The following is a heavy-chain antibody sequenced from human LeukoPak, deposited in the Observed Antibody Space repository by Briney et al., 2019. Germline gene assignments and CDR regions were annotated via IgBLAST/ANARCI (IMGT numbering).Heavy chain of an antibody. CDR2: IESNGGDK. Sequence: GGSLRLSCAASGFSFSIYWMSWIRQTPGKGLEYVANIESNGGDKYYVDSVKGRFTISRDNAKNSLYLQMNSLRAEDTAVYYCARVSGDYVWGSYRYPDYWGQGTLVTVSS. D-gene: IGHD3-16*02. CDR1: GFSFSIYW. CDR3: ARVSGDYVWGSYRYPDY. V-gene: IGHV3-7*01. J-gene: IGHJ4*02.